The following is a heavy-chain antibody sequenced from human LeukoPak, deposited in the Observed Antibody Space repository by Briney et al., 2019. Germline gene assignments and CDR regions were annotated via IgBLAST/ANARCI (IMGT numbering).Heavy chain of an antibody. CDR1: GFTVSSNY. CDR3: ARDTRYFDWLLTSYGMDV. CDR2: IYSGGST. J-gene: IGHJ6*02. V-gene: IGHV3-53*01. Sequence: GGSLRLSCAASGFTVSSNYMSWVRQAPGKGLEWVSVIYSGGSTYYADSVKGRFTISRDNSKNTLYLQMNSLRAEYTAVYYCARDTRYFDWLLTSYGMDVWGQGTTVTVSS. D-gene: IGHD3-9*01.